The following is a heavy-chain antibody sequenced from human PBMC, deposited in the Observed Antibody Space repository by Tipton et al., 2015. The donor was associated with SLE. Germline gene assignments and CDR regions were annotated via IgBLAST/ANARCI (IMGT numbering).Heavy chain of an antibody. CDR2: IYTSGST. J-gene: IGHJ3*02. CDR1: GGSISSSSYY. CDR3: ARDSYYYDSSGYPNDAFDI. D-gene: IGHD3-22*01. V-gene: IGHV4-61*09. Sequence: TLSLTCTVSGGSISSSSYYWSWIRQPPGKGLEGIGYIYTSGSTNYNHSLKSRVTISVDTSKNQFSLKLSSVTAADTAVYYCARDSYYYDSSGYPNDAFDIWGQGTMVTVSS.